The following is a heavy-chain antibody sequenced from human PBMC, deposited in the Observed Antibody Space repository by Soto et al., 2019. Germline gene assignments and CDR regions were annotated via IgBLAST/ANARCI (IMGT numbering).Heavy chain of an antibody. J-gene: IGHJ6*02. Sequence: QVQLVESGGGVVQPGRSLRLSCAASGFTFSSYGMHWVRQAPGKGLEWVAVIWYDGSNKYYADSVKGRFTISRDNSKNTLYLQMNSPRAEDTAVYYCARDGRYCGGDCYSYYYYYGMDVWGQGTTVTVSS. CDR1: GFTFSSYG. D-gene: IGHD2-21*02. CDR3: ARDGRYCGGDCYSYYYYYGMDV. CDR2: IWYDGSNK. V-gene: IGHV3-33*01.